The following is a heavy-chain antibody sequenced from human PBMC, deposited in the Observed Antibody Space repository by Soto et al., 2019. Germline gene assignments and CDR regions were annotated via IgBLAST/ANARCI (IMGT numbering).Heavy chain of an antibody. CDR3: ARDRVHDYGDSGSDY. CDR1: GFTFSSYD. D-gene: IGHD4-17*01. J-gene: IGHJ4*02. Sequence: PGGALRRSCAASGFTFSSYDMHWDRQATGKGLEWVSSISSSSLYTYYADSVKGRFTISRDNAKNSLYLQMNSLRANDTAVYFCARDRVHDYGDSGSDYWGQGTLVTVSS. CDR2: ISSSSLYT. V-gene: IGHV3-21*01.